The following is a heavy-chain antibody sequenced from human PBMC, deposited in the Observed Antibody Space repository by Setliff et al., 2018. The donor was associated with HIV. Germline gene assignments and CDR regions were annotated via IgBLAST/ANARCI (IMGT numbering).Heavy chain of an antibody. J-gene: IGHJ3*02. Sequence: GASVKVSCKASGYTFTDYYIHWVRQAPGRGLEWMGWINSASGGTNYAQNFQGRVTVTRDTSINTAYVELNSLKSDDTAVYYCARDYLHVFDIWGQGTMVTVSS. CDR1: GYTFTDYY. V-gene: IGHV1-2*02. CDR2: INSASGGT. CDR3: ARDYLHVFDI.